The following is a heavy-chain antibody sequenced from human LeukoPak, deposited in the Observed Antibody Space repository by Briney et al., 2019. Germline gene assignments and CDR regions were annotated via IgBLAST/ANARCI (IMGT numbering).Heavy chain of an antibody. V-gene: IGHV4-30-2*01. CDR2: TYHSGST. D-gene: IGHD3-22*01. Sequence: PSETLSLTCAVSGGSISSGGYSWSWIRQPPGKGLEWIGYTYHSGSTYYNPSLKSRVTISVDGSKNQFSLKLSSVTAADTAVYYCARGGGYYLFDYWGQGTLVTVSS. J-gene: IGHJ4*02. CDR3: ARGGGYYLFDY. CDR1: GGSISSGGYS.